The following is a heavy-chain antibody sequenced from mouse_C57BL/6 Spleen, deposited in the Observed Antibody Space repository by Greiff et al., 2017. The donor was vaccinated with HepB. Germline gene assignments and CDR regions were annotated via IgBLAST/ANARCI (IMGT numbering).Heavy chain of an antibody. CDR1: GFSFNTYA. CDR3: VSALYYYGSSFAY. D-gene: IGHD1-1*01. J-gene: IGHJ3*01. V-gene: IGHV10-1*01. Sequence: EVQLVESGGGLVQPKGSLKLSCAASGFSFNTYAMNWVRQAPGKGLEWVARIRSKSNNYATYYADSVKDRFTISRDDSESMLYLQMNNLKTEDTAMYYCVSALYYYGSSFAYWGQGTLVTVSA. CDR2: IRSKSNNYAT.